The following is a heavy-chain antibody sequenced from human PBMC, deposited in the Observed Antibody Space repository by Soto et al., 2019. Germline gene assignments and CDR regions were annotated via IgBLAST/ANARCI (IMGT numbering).Heavy chain of an antibody. D-gene: IGHD1-1*01. Sequence: PSETLSLTCSVSGGSISTVGHYWTWIRQPPGKGLEWIGSIYHTGSTYYSKSLRSRLTMSVATSKSQFSLRLSSVTAADTAVYYCARATGTLRSRNCDYWGQGSLVTVSS. J-gene: IGHJ4*02. CDR1: GGSISTVGHY. CDR3: ARATGTLRSRNCDY. CDR2: IYHTGST. V-gene: IGHV4-31*03.